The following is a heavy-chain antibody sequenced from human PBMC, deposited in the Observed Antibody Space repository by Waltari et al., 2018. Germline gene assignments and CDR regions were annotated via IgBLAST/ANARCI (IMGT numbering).Heavy chain of an antibody. CDR2: FTAPGGS. D-gene: IGHD3-3*01. Sequence: QLQLHQSGPGLVKPSETLSLTCIVSGGSITRRDYFWGWLRQPPGKPPEWIGSFTAPGGSPSNPSLEGRVALSLDASKNQLSLTLASVTVADTGVYYCARGLRFSEWSSERLSYYFHGSDVWGQGTAVTVSS. J-gene: IGHJ6*02. V-gene: IGHV4-39*01. CDR3: ARGLRFSEWSSERLSYYFHGSDV. CDR1: GGSITRRDYF.